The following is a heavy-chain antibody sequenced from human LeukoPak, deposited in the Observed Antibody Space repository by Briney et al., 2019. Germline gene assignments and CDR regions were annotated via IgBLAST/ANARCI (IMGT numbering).Heavy chain of an antibody. D-gene: IGHD6-19*01. Sequence: TGGSLRLSCAASGFTFIDYDMHWFRQIIGKGLEWVSAIGIRGDTPYSGPVKGQFTISRENAESSLYLQMNSLRAEDTAVYYCARGGIQVSGIDEFDYWGQGTLVTVSS. CDR1: GFTFIDYD. J-gene: IGHJ4*02. CDR2: IGIRGDT. CDR3: ARGGIQVSGIDEFDY. V-gene: IGHV3-13*01.